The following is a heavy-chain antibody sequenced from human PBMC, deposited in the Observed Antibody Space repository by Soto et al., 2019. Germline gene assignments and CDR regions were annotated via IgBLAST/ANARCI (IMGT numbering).Heavy chain of an antibody. CDR1: GGSISSYY. CDR2: MYNTGST. Sequence: SETLSLTCTVSGGSISSYYWSWIRQPPGKGLEWIGYMYNTGSTIYNPSLKSRVTISVDTSKNQFSLKLGSVTAADTAVYYCARTPGYWGQGTLVTVSS. J-gene: IGHJ4*02. CDR3: ARTPGY. V-gene: IGHV4-59*12.